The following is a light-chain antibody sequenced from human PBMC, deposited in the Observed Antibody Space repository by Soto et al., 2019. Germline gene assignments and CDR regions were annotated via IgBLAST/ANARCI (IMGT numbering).Light chain of an antibody. CDR1: SSDVGAYDY. CDR2: EVS. CDR3: SSYTTTDPYV. Sequence: QSALTQPASVSGSPGQSITISCTGTSSDVGAYDYVSWYQQHPGKAPKYLIYEVSNRPSGVSDRFSGSKSGTTASLTISGLQAEDEADYYCSSYTTTDPYVFGTGTKHRP. J-gene: IGLJ1*01. V-gene: IGLV2-14*01.